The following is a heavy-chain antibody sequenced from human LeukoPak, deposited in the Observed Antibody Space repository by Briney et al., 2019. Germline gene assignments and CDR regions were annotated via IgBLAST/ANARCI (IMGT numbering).Heavy chain of an antibody. Sequence: VASVKVSCKASGYTFTSYGISWVRQAPGQGIEWMGWLSAYDGNTNYAQNLQGRVTMTTDTSTSTAYMELRSLRSDDTAVYYCARENLGSYGRGASDIWGQGTMVTVSS. V-gene: IGHV1-18*01. CDR3: ARENLGSYGRGASDI. CDR2: LSAYDGNT. D-gene: IGHD1-26*01. CDR1: GYTFTSYG. J-gene: IGHJ3*02.